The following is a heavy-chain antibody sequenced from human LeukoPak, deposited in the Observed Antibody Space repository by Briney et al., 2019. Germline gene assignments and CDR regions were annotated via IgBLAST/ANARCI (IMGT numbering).Heavy chain of an antibody. CDR3: ARLVNTVTLIDY. CDR2: IIPILGIA. J-gene: IGHJ4*02. CDR1: GYTFTGYY. V-gene: IGHV1-69*02. D-gene: IGHD4-17*01. Sequence: ASVKVSCKASGYTFTGYYMHWVRQAPGQGLEWMGRIIPILGIANYAQKFQGRVTITADKSTSTAYMELSSLRSEDTAVYYCARLVNTVTLIDYWGQGTLVTVSS.